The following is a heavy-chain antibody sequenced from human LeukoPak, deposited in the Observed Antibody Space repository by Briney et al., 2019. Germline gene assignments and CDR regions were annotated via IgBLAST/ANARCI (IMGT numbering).Heavy chain of an antibody. J-gene: IGHJ4*02. CDR2: INPNSGGT. D-gene: IGHD3-10*01. V-gene: IGHV1-2*02. CDR3: ARDLTGGYYGSGDY. CDR1: GYTFIGYY. Sequence: ASVKVSCKASGYTFIGYYIHRVRQAPGQGLEWMGWINPNSGGTKFAQKFQGRVTMTRDTSISTAYMELSRVRSDDTAVYYCARDLTGGYYGSGDYWGQGTLVTVSS.